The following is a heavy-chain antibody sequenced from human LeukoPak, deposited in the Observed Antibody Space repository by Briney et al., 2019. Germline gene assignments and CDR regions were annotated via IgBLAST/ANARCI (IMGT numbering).Heavy chain of an antibody. V-gene: IGHV1-18*01. CDR2: ISTYNGNT. CDR1: GYSFTNYG. Sequence: ASVTVSCKASGYSFTNYGFSWLRQAPGQGLEWMGWISTYNGNTYYRQELRGRISLTTGTSTGTAYMELRSLGSDDTAVYYCARDPTSGNVNVRAYFDHWGQGTLVTVSS. CDR3: ARDPTSGNVNVRAYFDH. J-gene: IGHJ4*02.